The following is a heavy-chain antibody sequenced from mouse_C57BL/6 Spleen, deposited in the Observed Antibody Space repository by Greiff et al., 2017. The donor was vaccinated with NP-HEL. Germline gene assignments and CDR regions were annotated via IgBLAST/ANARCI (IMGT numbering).Heavy chain of an antibody. D-gene: IGHD4-1*01. CDR2: IYPGDGDT. CDR3: AREENWGFKTWFAY. CDR1: GYAFSSSW. J-gene: IGHJ3*01. V-gene: IGHV1-82*01. Sequence: LQESGPELVKPGASVKISCKASGYAFSSSWMNWVKQRPGKGLEWIGRIYPGDGDTNYNGKFKGKATLTADKSSSTAYMQLSSLTSEDSAVYFGAREENWGFKTWFAYWGQGTLVTVSA.